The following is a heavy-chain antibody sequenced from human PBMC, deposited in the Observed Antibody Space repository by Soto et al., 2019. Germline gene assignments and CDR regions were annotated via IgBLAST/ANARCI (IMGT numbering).Heavy chain of an antibody. J-gene: IGHJ4*02. V-gene: IGHV4-31*03. CDR1: GASINSGGYF. CDR2: LHYSGST. CDR3: ARGFVETAMAFDY. D-gene: IGHD5-18*01. Sequence: QVQLQESGPGLVKPSQTLSLACSVSGASINSGGYFWRLIRQLPGKGLEWIGYLHYSGSTYYNPSLKSRVVMSMDTSKNDFSLRLSSVTAADTAVFYCARGFVETAMAFDYWGQGALVTVSS.